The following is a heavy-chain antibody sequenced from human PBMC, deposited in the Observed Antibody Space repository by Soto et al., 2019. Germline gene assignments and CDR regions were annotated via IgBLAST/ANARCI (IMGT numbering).Heavy chain of an antibody. CDR1: GGSVSSGGFY. J-gene: IGHJ4*02. V-gene: IGHV4-31*03. CDR2: MYNDGRT. D-gene: IGHD6-25*01. CDR3: TREAGY. Sequence: QVRLQESGPGLVKPSQILSLTCTVSGGSVSSGGFYWNWIRQHPGKGLEWIGYMYNDGRTEYNLSLKRRVTISVDTPKNQFSLKVMSVTVADPAVYYCTREAGYWGQGILVTVSS.